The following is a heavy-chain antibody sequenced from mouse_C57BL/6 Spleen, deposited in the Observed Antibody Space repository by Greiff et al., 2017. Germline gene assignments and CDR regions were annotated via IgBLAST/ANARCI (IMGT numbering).Heavy chain of an antibody. J-gene: IGHJ2*01. V-gene: IGHV5-4*01. CDR1: GFTFSSYA. CDR3: AREDAHFDY. CDR2: ISDGGSYT. Sequence: EVMLVESGGGLVKPGGSLKLSCAASGFTFSSYAMSWVRQTPEKRLEWVATISDGGSYTYYPDNVKGRFTISRDNAKNNLYLQMSHLKSEDTAMYYCAREDAHFDYWGQGTTLTVSS.